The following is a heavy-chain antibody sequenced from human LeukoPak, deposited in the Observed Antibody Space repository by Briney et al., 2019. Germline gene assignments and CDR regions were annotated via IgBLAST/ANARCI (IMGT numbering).Heavy chain of an antibody. CDR2: INTDGTVT. J-gene: IGHJ5*01. D-gene: IGHD6-19*01. CDR1: GFTFSKYW. V-gene: IGHV3-74*01. Sequence: GGSLSLSCAASGFTFSKYWMLWVRQAPGKGLESVSRINTDGTVTTYADSVKGRFTVSRDNADNTMFLQMNSVRDEDTAVYYCASKQWLAPPPDSWGQGTPVTVSS. CDR3: ASKQWLAPPPDS.